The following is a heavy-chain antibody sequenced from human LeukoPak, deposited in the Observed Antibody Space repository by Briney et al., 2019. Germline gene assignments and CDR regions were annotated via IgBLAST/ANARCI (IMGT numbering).Heavy chain of an antibody. CDR1: GYTLTDLS. CDR2: FDPEDGET. Sequence: ASVKVSCKVSGYTLTDLSMHWVRQAPGKGLEWMGGFDPEDGETIYAQKFQGRVTMTEDTSTDTAYMELSSLRSEDTAVYYCATKTYCYDSSGYFSLPDYWGQGTLVTVSS. CDR3: ATKTYCYDSSGYFSLPDY. J-gene: IGHJ4*02. V-gene: IGHV1-24*01. D-gene: IGHD3-22*01.